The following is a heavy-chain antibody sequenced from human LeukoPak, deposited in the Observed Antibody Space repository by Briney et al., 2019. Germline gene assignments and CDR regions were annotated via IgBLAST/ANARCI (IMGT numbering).Heavy chain of an antibody. Sequence: SETLSLTCSVSDDSIGSYFWSWIRQPPGKGLDWIGYSHVSGNIVYSPSLKSRVTISVDTSKNQFSLKLSSVTAADTAVYYCAREVDTAMGPYFDYWGQGTLVTVSS. CDR1: DDSIGSYF. J-gene: IGHJ4*02. CDR2: SHVSGNI. CDR3: AREVDTAMGPYFDY. V-gene: IGHV4-59*12. D-gene: IGHD5-18*01.